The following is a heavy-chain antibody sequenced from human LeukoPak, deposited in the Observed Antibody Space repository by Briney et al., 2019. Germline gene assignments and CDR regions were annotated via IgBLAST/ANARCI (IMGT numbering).Heavy chain of an antibody. CDR1: GFTVSSNY. CDR2: IYSGGST. J-gene: IGHJ6*02. D-gene: IGHD6-13*01. CDR3: ASDLYSSNGMDV. Sequence: GGSLRLSCAASGFTVSSNYMSWVRQAPGKGLEWVSVIYSGGSTYYADYVKGRLTTSRDNSKNTLYLQMNSLRAEDTAVYYCASDLYSSNGMDVWGQGTTVTVYS. V-gene: IGHV3-53*01.